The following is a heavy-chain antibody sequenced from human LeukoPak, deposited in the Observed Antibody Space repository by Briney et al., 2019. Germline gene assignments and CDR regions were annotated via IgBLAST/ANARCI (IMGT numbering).Heavy chain of an antibody. CDR1: GGSFSGYY. D-gene: IGHD5-18*01. V-gene: IGHV4-34*01. Sequence: SETLSFTCAVYGGSFSGYYWGWIRQPPGKGLEWIGSVYYSGSTYYNPSLKSRVTISVETSKNQFSLNLSSVTAADTAVYYCARDAYNYGGRTRHYYFDYWAQGTLVTVSS. CDR3: ARDAYNYGGRTRHYYFDY. CDR2: VYYSGST. J-gene: IGHJ4*02.